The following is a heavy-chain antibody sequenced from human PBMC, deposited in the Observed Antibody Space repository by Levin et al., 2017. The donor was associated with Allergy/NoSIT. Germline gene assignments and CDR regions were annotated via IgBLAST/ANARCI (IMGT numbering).Heavy chain of an antibody. D-gene: IGHD3-3*02. CDR3: ARVSNPTYYFDY. V-gene: IGHV4-38-2*01. CDR1: GYSISSGYY. Sequence: GSLRLSCAVSGYSISSGYYWGWIRQPPGKGLEWIGSIYHSGSTYYNPSLESRVTISVDTSKNQFSLKLSSVTAADTAVYYCARVSNPTYYFDYWGQGTLVTVSS. J-gene: IGHJ4*02. CDR2: IYHSGST.